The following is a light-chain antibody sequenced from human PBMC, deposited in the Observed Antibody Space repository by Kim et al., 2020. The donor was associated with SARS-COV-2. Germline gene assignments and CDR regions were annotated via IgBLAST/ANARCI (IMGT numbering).Light chain of an antibody. CDR1: SGHSSYA. CDR3: QTWGTGPV. Sequence: ASVKLTRSLSSGHSSYAIAWHQQQPEKGPRYLMKLNSDGSHSKGDGIPDRFSGSSSGAERYLTISSLQSEDEADYYCQTWGTGPVFGGGTKLTVL. V-gene: IGLV4-69*01. J-gene: IGLJ3*02. CDR2: LNSDGSH.